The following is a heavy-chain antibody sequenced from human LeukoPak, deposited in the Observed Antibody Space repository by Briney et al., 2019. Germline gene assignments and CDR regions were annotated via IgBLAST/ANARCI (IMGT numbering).Heavy chain of an antibody. D-gene: IGHD1-26*01. Sequence: SGTLSLTCGVSVGPISGTNWWSWVRPPPGPGLEWIGEISLAGQTNFNPSLNGRVTMSLDKSSNKLYLHLTSVTAADTATYFCSRESGPFCPFGYWGQGTLVIVSS. CDR3: SRESGPFCPFGY. CDR1: VGPISGTNW. CDR2: ISLAGQT. V-gene: IGHV4-4*02. J-gene: IGHJ4*02.